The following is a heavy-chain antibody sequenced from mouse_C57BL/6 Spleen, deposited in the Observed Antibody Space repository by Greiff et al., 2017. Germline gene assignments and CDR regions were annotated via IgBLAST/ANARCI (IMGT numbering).Heavy chain of an antibody. D-gene: IGHD3-2*01. CDR3: ARSLDSSGFDY. V-gene: IGHV1-81*01. CDR2: IYPRSGNT. Sequence: QVQLKQSGAELARPGASVKLSCKASGYTFTSYGISWVKQRTGQGLEWIGEIYPRSGNTYYNEKFKGKATLPADKSSSTAYMELRSLTSEDSAVYFCARSLDSSGFDYWGQGTTLTVSS. J-gene: IGHJ2*01. CDR1: GYTFTSYG.